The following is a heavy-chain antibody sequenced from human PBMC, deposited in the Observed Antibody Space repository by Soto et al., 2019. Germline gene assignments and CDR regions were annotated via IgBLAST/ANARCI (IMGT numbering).Heavy chain of an antibody. CDR2: ISWDGGST. CDR1: GFTFDDYA. V-gene: IGHV3-43D*04. D-gene: IGHD3-10*01. J-gene: IGHJ6*02. CDR3: ARTRGRLNYYYYYGMDV. Sequence: GGSLRLSCAASGFTFDDYAMHWVRQAPGKXLEWVSLISWDGGSTYYADSVKGRFTISRDNSKNSLYLQMNSLRAEDTALYYCARTRGRLNYYYYYGMDVWGQGTTVTVSS.